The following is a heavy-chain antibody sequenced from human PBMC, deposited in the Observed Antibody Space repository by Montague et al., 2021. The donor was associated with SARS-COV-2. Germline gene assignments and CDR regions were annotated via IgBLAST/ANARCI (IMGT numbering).Heavy chain of an antibody. CDR2: IKGDGSEK. D-gene: IGHD5-12*01. CDR3: ARGGGGYDY. J-gene: IGHJ4*02. Sequence: SLRLSCAASGLTFSVYWMSWVRQAPGKGLEWVANIKGDGSEKYYVDSVKGRFTISRDNAKNSLYLQMNSLRAEDTAVYYCARGGGGYDYWGQGTLATVSP. CDR1: GLTFSVYW. V-gene: IGHV3-7*04.